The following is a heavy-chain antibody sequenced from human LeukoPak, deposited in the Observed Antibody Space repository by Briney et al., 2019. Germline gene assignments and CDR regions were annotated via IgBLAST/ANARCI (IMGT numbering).Heavy chain of an antibody. D-gene: IGHD5-24*01. Sequence: ASVKVSCKASGYTFTSYGISWVRQAPGQGLEWMGWISAYNGNTNYAQKFQGRVTITTDESTSTAYMELSSLRSEDTAVYYCARGITLGYMDVWGKGTTVTVSS. V-gene: IGHV1-18*01. CDR3: ARGITLGYMDV. CDR1: GYTFTSYG. CDR2: ISAYNGNT. J-gene: IGHJ6*03.